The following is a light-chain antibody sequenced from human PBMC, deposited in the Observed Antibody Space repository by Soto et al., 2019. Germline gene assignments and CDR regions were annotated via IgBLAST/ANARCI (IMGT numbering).Light chain of an antibody. J-gene: IGKJ1*01. CDR3: QQYNNWPRT. CDR2: DAS. CDR1: QSISNN. V-gene: IGKV3-15*01. Sequence: VMTQSPATLSVSPGESATLSCRASQSISNNLAWYQQKPGQAPRLLMYDASTRATGIPDRFSGSGSGAEFTLTISCLQPEDLAVYYCQQYNNWPRTFGQGTKVDIK.